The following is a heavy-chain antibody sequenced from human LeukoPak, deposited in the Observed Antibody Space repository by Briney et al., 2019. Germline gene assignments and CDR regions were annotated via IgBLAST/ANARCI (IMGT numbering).Heavy chain of an antibody. CDR1: GGSVSRGGYY. Sequence: SETLSLTCTVSGGSVSRGGYYWNWIRQHPGKGLEWIGYIYYSGSTYYNPSLKSRVTISVDTSKNQFSLKLSSVTAADTAVYYCARALLEMATIDAFDIWGQGTMVTVSS. J-gene: IGHJ3*02. V-gene: IGHV4-30-4*08. CDR2: IYYSGST. D-gene: IGHD5-24*01. CDR3: ARALLEMATIDAFDI.